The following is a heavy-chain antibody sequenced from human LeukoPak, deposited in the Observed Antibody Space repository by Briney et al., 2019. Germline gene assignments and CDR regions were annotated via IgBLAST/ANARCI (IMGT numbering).Heavy chain of an antibody. V-gene: IGHV6-1*01. CDR3: ARSAADIEY. J-gene: IGHJ4*02. CDR1: GDSVSSTSAA. CDR2: TYYRSKWEN. Sequence: SQTLSLTCAISGDSVSSTSAAWHWVRQSPSRGLEWLGRTYYRSKWENDYAVSVRSRITINPDTSKNHFSLHLNSVTPEDTAVYYCARSAADIEYWGQGTLVTVSS. D-gene: IGHD6-25*01.